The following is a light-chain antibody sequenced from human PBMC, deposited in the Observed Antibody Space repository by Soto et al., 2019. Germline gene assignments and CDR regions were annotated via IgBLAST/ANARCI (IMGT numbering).Light chain of an antibody. CDR3: LQDYNYPLT. CDR2: AAS. V-gene: IGKV1-6*01. CDR1: QGIRND. J-gene: IGKJ4*01. Sequence: AIQMTQSPSSLSASVGDRVTITCRASQGIRNDLGWYQQKPGKAPKLLIYAASILQSGVPSRFSGSESGTDFTLTISSLQPEDVGTYYCLQDYNYPLTFGGGTKVEIK.